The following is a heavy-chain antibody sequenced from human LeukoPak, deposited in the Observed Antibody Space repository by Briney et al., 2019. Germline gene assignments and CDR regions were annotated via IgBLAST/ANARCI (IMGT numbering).Heavy chain of an antibody. V-gene: IGHV3-7*02. D-gene: IGHD5-12*01. Sequence: GGSLRLSCAASGFTFSRFVMSWVRQAPGKGLEWVANIKQGGNQKFYVDSVKGRFTISRDNAKNSLYLQMNSLRAEDTAVYYCAKAPNYDRYYYYGMDVWGQGTTVTVSS. CDR1: GFTFSRFV. J-gene: IGHJ6*02. CDR3: AKAPNYDRYYYYGMDV. CDR2: IKQGGNQK.